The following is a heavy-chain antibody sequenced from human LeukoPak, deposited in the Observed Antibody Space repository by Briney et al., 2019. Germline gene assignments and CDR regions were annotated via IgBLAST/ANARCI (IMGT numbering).Heavy chain of an antibody. J-gene: IGHJ2*01. Sequence: SETLSLTCTVCGGSISSGGYYWSWIRQHPGKGLEWIGYIYYSGSTYYNPSLKSRVTISVDTSKNQFSLKLSSVTAADMAVYYCARGFLGVPRNWYFDLWGRGTLVTVSS. V-gene: IGHV4-31*03. CDR3: ARGFLGVPRNWYFDL. CDR1: GGSISSGGYY. D-gene: IGHD1-26*01. CDR2: IYYSGST.